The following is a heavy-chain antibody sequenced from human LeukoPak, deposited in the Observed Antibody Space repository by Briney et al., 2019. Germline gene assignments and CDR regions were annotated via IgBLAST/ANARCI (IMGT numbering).Heavy chain of an antibody. CDR1: GGSISSYY. V-gene: IGHV4-59*01. J-gene: IGHJ6*03. CDR2: IYYSGST. CDR3: ARGGVTPDYGDLRAFYYYYMDV. Sequence: SETLSLTCTVSGGSISSYYWSWIWQPPGKGLEWIGYIYYSGSTNYNPSLKSRVTISVDPSKNQFSLKLSSVTAADTAVYYCARGGVTPDYGDLRAFYYYYMDVWGKGTTVTVSS. D-gene: IGHD4-17*01.